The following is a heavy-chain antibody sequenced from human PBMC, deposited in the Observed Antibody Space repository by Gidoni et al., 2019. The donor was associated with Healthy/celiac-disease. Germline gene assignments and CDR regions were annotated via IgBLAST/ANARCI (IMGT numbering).Heavy chain of an antibody. V-gene: IGHV3-23*01. D-gene: IGHD2-21*02. Sequence: EVQLLESGGGWVQPGGSLRLSCAASGFTFSSYAMSWVRYAPGKGLEWVSAISGSGGSTYYADSVKGRFTISRDNSKNTLYLQMNSLRAEDTAVYYCAKWDRGGNSGIDYWGQGTLVTVSS. CDR1: GFTFSSYA. CDR2: ISGSGGST. CDR3: AKWDRGGNSGIDY. J-gene: IGHJ4*02.